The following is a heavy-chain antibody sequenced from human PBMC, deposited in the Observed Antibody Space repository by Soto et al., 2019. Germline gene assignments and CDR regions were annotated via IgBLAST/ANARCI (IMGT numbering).Heavy chain of an antibody. D-gene: IGHD1-1*01. CDR2: ISYDGSNK. Sequence: QVQLVESGGGVVQPGRSLRLSCAASGFTFSSYAMHWVRQAPGKGLEWVAVISYDGSNKYYADSVKGRFTISRDNSKNTLYLQMNSLRAEDTAVYYCARGSEIPDLNWNDDEGGYYFDYWGQGTLVTVSS. V-gene: IGHV3-30-3*01. CDR3: ARGSEIPDLNWNDDEGGYYFDY. J-gene: IGHJ4*02. CDR1: GFTFSSYA.